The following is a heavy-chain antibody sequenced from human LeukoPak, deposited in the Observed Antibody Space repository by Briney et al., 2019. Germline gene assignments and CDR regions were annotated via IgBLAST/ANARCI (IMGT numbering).Heavy chain of an antibody. Sequence: ASVKVSCKASGYTFTSYAMHWVRQAPGQGLEWMGWINAGNGNTKYSQKFQGRVTITRDTSASTAYMELSSLRSEDTAVYYCARDWVKTYYYGSGSQPLDYWGQGTLVTVSS. CDR3: ARDWVKTYYYGSGSQPLDY. CDR2: INAGNGNT. J-gene: IGHJ4*02. CDR1: GYTFTSYA. V-gene: IGHV1-3*01. D-gene: IGHD3-10*01.